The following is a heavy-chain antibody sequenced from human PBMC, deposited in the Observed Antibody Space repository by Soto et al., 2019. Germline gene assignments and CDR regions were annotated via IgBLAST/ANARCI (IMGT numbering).Heavy chain of an antibody. CDR2: ISSSSTSI. Sequence: EVHLVESGGGLVQPGGSLRLSCAASGFTFSSYSMNWVRQAPGKGLEWLSYISSSSTSIYYADSVKGRFTISRDNAKNSLYLQMNSLRAEDTAVYYCARPRGYSNYDDYWGLGTLVSVSS. CDR3: ARPRGYSNYDDY. CDR1: GFTFSSYS. J-gene: IGHJ4*02. V-gene: IGHV3-48*01. D-gene: IGHD4-4*01.